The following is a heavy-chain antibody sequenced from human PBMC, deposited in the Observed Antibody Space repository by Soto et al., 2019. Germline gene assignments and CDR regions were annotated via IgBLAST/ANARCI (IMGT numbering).Heavy chain of an antibody. CDR2: INYSGST. V-gene: IGHV4-34*01. J-gene: IGHJ4*02. CDR3: ARHPGYYDILTGYTTYYFDS. Sequence: ASETLSLTCAVYGSSFSTYYWSWLRQPPGKGLEWIGEINYSGSTKYNPSLNSRVTISVDTSKKQFSLNLNSVTAADTAVYYCARHPGYYDILTGYTTYYFDSWGQGILVTVSS. CDR1: GSSFSTYY. D-gene: IGHD3-9*01.